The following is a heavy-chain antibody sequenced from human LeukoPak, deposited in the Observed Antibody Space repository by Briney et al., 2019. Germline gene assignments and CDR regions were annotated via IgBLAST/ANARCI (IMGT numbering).Heavy chain of an antibody. CDR1: GFTFGSYS. J-gene: IGHJ6*02. CDR2: IGSVSSYI. CDR3: VRSSTAGATTTYSYYGMDV. Sequence: GGSLRLSCAASGFTFGSYSMNWVRQSPGKGLEWVSSIGSVSSYIYYVDSVKGRVTISRDNAKNSLYLLMNSLRAEDTAVYYCVRSSTAGATTTYSYYGMDVWGQGTTVTVSS. D-gene: IGHD1-26*01. V-gene: IGHV3-21*01.